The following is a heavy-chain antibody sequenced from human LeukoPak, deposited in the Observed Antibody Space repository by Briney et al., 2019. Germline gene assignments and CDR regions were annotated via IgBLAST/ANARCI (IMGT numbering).Heavy chain of an antibody. V-gene: IGHV3-9*01. CDR1: GFTFDDYA. Sequence: GGSLRLSCAASGFTFDDYAMHWVRQAPGKGLEWVSGISWNSGSIGYADSVKGRFTISRDNAKKSLYLQMNSLRAEDTAVYYCASGFWSGLIDYWGQGTLVTVSS. CDR2: ISWNSGSI. CDR3: ASGFWSGLIDY. J-gene: IGHJ4*02. D-gene: IGHD3-3*01.